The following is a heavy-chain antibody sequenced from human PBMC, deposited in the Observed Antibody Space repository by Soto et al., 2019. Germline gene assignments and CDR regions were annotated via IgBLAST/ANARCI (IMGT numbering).Heavy chain of an antibody. Sequence: ASVKVSCKASGYTFTSYAMHWVRQAPGQRLEWMGWINAGNGNTKYSQKFQGRVTITRDTSASTAYMELSSLRSEDTAVYYCARRATRTGILRYYFDYWGQGTLVTVSS. CDR1: GYTFTSYA. D-gene: IGHD3-22*01. V-gene: IGHV1-3*01. CDR3: ARRATRTGILRYYFDY. CDR2: INAGNGNT. J-gene: IGHJ4*02.